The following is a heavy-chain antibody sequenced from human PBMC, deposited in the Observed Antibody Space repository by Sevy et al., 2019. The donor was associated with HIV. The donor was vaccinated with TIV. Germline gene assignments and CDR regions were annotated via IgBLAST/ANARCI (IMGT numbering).Heavy chain of an antibody. CDR2: IKQEGSEK. CDR3: ARVGTKGDYYFDY. V-gene: IGHV3-7*03. J-gene: IGHJ4*02. Sequence: GGSLRLSCAASGFTFSSYWMSWVRQAPGKGLEWVANIKQEGSEKYYVDSVKGRFTISRDNAKNSLYLQMNSLRAEDTAVYYCARVGTKGDYYFDYWGQGTLVTVSS. CDR1: GFTFSSYW. D-gene: IGHD3-16*01.